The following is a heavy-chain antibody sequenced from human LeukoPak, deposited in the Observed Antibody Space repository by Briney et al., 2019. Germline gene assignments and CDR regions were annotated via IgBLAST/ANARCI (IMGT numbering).Heavy chain of an antibody. J-gene: IGHJ4*02. V-gene: IGHV4-61*02. CDR2: IYTSGST. Sequence: SETLSLTCTVSGGSIISSSYYWSWIRQPAGKGLEWIGRIYTSGSTNYNPSLKSRVTMSVDTSKNQFSLKLSSVTAADTAVYYCARLALQEVGATQTYYLDYWGQGTLVTVSS. CDR1: GGSIISSSYY. CDR3: ARLALQEVGATQTYYLDY. D-gene: IGHD1-26*01.